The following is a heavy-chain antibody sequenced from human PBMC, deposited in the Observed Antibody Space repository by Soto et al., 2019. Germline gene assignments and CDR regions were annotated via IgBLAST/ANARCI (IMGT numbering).Heavy chain of an antibody. J-gene: IGHJ6*02. Sequence: PSETLSLTCAVSGGSISSGGYSWSWIRQPPGKGLEWIGYIYHSGSTYYNPSLKSRVTISVDRSKNQFSLKLSSVTAADTAVYYCARIFGTAIRAGYYGMDVWGQGTTVTVSS. D-gene: IGHD5-18*01. V-gene: IGHV4-30-2*01. CDR1: GGSISSGGYS. CDR3: ARIFGTAIRAGYYGMDV. CDR2: IYHSGST.